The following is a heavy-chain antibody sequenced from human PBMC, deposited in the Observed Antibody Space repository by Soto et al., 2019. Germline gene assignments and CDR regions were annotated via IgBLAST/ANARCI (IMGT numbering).Heavy chain of an antibody. Sequence: SVKVSCKASTFTFTSSAVQWVRQARGQRLEWIGWIVVGSGNTKYAQNFQERVTITRDKSISTAYLQWSSLKDSDTAMYYCARRGAFPYHHFDSWGQGTVVTVSS. CDR1: TFTFTSSA. V-gene: IGHV1-58*01. D-gene: IGHD2-2*01. J-gene: IGHJ4*02. CDR3: ARRGAFPYHHFDS. CDR2: IVVGSGNT.